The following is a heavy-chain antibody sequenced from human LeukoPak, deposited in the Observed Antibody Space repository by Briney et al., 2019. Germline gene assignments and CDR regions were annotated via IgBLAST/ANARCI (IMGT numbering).Heavy chain of an antibody. CDR1: GGSLSSGGYY. J-gene: IGHJ6*03. CDR3: AMKHHSPNAGYYMDV. Sequence: SETLSLTCTVSGGSLSSGGYYWSWIRQPPGKGLEWIGYIYHSGSTYYNPSLKSRVTISVDRSKNQFSLKLSSVTAADTAVYYCAMKHHSPNAGYYMDVWGKGTTVTVSS. D-gene: IGHD2-2*01. CDR2: IYHSGST. V-gene: IGHV4-30-2*01.